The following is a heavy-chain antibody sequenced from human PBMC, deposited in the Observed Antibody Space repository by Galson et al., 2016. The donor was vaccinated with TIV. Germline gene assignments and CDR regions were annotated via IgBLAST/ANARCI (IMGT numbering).Heavy chain of an antibody. CDR1: GYTFADNY. J-gene: IGHJ4*02. D-gene: IGHD6-25*01. V-gene: IGHV1-46*03. CDR2: ITPGGAGT. CDR3: ARDTRSGYSSGWPPFDF. Sequence: SVKVSCKASGYTFADNYIHWVRQAPGQGLEWMGVITPGGAGTFDAQKFQGRVTMTADTSTRTVYMEINSTGSEDAAMYFRARDTRSGYSSGWPPFDFWGQGTLVTVSS.